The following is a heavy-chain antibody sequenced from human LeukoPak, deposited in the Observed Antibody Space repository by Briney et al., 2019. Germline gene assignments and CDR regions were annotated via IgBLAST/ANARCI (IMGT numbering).Heavy chain of an antibody. CDR2: TNPNSGGT. CDR1: GYTFTGYY. Sequence: ASVKVSCKASGYTFTGYYMHWVRQAPGQGLEWMGWTNPNSGGTNYAQKFQGRVTMTRDTSISTAYMELSRLRSDDTAVYYCARTFGNILTGYYPDYWGQGTLDTVSS. J-gene: IGHJ4*02. CDR3: ARTFGNILTGYYPDY. V-gene: IGHV1-2*02. D-gene: IGHD3-9*01.